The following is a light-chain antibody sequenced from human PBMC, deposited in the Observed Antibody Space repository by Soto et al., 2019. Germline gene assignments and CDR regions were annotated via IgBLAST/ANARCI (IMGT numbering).Light chain of an antibody. CDR1: QSLTSN. Sequence: EIILTQSPATLYVSPGERATLSCRASQSLTSNLAWYQQRPGQAPRLLSYDTSTRATDIPSRFSGSGSGTEFTLTFARLQCEDFAVYDCQQYNHWPRMLSFGGGTRV. CDR3: QQYNHWPRMLS. J-gene: IGKJ4*01. CDR2: DTS. V-gene: IGKV3-15*01.